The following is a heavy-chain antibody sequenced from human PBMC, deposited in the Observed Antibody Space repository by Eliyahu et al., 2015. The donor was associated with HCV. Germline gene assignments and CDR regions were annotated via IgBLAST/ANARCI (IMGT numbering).Heavy chain of an antibody. CDR2: IGNNGAYL. CDR3: ARGGVLVRGGSTA. D-gene: IGHD3-10*01. J-gene: IGHJ5*02. Sequence: EVNLVESGGGLVKPGGSLRLXCVASGFTFSAHYMNWVRQTPGKGLEWVSTIGNNGAYLSYADSVKGRFTISRDNAKNSLYLQMNSMRTEDTAVYYCARGGVLVRGGSTAWGQGTLVTVSS. V-gene: IGHV3-21*06. CDR1: GFTFSAHY.